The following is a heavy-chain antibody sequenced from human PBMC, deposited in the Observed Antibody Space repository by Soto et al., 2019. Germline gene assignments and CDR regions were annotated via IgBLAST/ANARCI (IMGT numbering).Heavy chain of an antibody. D-gene: IGHD2-21*02. CDR2: VYHSGTA. J-gene: IGHJ5*02. Sequence: SETLSLTCDVSGYSISSGYYWGWLRHPPGKGLEWLATVYHSGTAYYNPSIKGRATISVDTSKNQFSLKLVAVTAADTAVYYCERERSGQTVTSSSADFDPWGQGALVT. CDR3: ERERSGQTVTSSSADFDP. CDR1: GYSISSGYY. V-gene: IGHV4-38-2*01.